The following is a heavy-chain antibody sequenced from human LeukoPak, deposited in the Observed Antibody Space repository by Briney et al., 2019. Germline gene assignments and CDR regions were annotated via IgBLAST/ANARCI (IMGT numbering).Heavy chain of an antibody. CDR2: INHSGST. D-gene: IGHD3-22*01. CDR1: GGSFSGYY. J-gene: IGHJ3*02. V-gene: IGHV4-34*01. Sequence: SETQSLTCAVYGGSFSGYYWSWIRQPPGKGLEWIGEINHSGSTNYNPSLKSRVTISVDTSKNQFSRKLSSVTAADTAVYYCVRHDIISRAFDIWGQGTMVTVSS. CDR3: VRHDIISRAFDI.